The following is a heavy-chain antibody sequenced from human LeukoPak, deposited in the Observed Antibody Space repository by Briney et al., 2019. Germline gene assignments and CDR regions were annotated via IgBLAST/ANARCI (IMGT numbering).Heavy chain of an antibody. Sequence: SDTLSLTCTVSGGSISSSSYYWGWIRQPPGKGLEWIGSIYYSGSTYYNPSLKSRVTISVDTSKNQFSLKLSSVTAADTAVYYCARPAVRTYYYYYMDVWGKGTTVTVSS. D-gene: IGHD3-10*01. V-gene: IGHV4-39*01. CDR1: GGSISSSSYY. CDR2: IYYSGST. J-gene: IGHJ6*03. CDR3: ARPAVRTYYYYYMDV.